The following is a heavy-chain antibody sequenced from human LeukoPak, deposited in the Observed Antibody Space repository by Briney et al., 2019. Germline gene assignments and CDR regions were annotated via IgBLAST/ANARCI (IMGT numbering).Heavy chain of an antibody. CDR3: ARDRCSGGSCHYYFDY. CDR1: GGTFISYA. J-gene: IGHJ4*02. Sequence: ASVKVSCKASGGTFISYAISWVRQAPGQGLEWMGGIIPIFGTANYAQKFQGRVTITADESTSTAYMELSSLRSEDTAVYYCARDRCSGGSCHYYFDYWGQGTLVTVSS. D-gene: IGHD2-15*01. V-gene: IGHV1-69*13. CDR2: IIPIFGTA.